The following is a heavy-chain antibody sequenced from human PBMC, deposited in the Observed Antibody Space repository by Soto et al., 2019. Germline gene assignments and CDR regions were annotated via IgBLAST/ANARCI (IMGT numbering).Heavy chain of an antibody. J-gene: IGHJ4*02. CDR3: TRGPRPTSIGTGAF. CDR2: ITDDGSTT. V-gene: IGHV3-74*01. Sequence: GGSLRLSCETSGFIFSMYWMHWDRQVPGKGPQWVARITDDGSTTYYAASVEGRFTISRDNAKNALYLQMTSLRADDTAVYYCTRGPRPTSIGTGAFWGQGTLVTVSS. D-gene: IGHD3-10*01. CDR1: GFIFSMYW.